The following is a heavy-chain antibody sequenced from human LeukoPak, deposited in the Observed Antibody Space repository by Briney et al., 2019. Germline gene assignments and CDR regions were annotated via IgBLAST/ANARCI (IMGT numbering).Heavy chain of an antibody. CDR2: FDPEDGET. V-gene: IGHV1-24*01. D-gene: IGHD5-12*01. CDR3: ATERDIVGLSRHFDL. Sequence: ASVKVSFKVSGYTLTELSMHWVRQAPGKGLEWMGGFDPEDGETIYAQKFQGRVTMTEDTSTDTAYMELSSLRSEDTAVYHCATERDIVGLSRHFDLWGRGTLVTVSS. J-gene: IGHJ2*01. CDR1: GYTLTELS.